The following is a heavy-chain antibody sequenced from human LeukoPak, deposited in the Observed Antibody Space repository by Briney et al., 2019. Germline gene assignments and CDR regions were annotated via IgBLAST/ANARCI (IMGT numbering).Heavy chain of an antibody. CDR1: GYTLTELS. Sequence: GASVKVSCKVSGYTLTELSMHWVRQAPGKGLEWMGGFDPEDGETIYAQKFQGRVTMTEDTSTDTAYMELSSLRPEDTAVYYCATARGSYYDIDYWGQGTLVTVSS. V-gene: IGHV1-24*01. CDR3: ATARGSYYDIDY. J-gene: IGHJ4*02. D-gene: IGHD1-26*01. CDR2: FDPEDGET.